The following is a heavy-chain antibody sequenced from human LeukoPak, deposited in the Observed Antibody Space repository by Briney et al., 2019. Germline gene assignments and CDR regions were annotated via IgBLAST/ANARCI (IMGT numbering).Heavy chain of an antibody. CDR1: GFTFSSYG. V-gene: IGHV3-33*01. CDR2: IWYDGSNK. D-gene: IGHD3-9*01. CDR3: ARGANYDILTGYMYYFDY. J-gene: IGHJ4*02. Sequence: PGGSLRLSCAASGFTFSSYGMHWVRQAPGKGLKWVAVIWYDGSNKYYADSVKGRFTISRDNSKNTLYLQMNSLRAEDTAVYYCARGANYDILTGYMYYFDYWGQGTLVTVSS.